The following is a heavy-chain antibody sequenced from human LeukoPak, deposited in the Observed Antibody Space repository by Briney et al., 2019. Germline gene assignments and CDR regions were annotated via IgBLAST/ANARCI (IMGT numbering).Heavy chain of an antibody. CDR1: GFTFSSYA. Sequence: GGSLRLSCAASGFTFSSYAMHWVRQAPGKGLEWVAVISYDGSNKYYADSVKGRFTISRDNSKSTLYLQMNSLRAEDTAVYYCARDPEVIPWYYFDYWGQGTLVTVSS. V-gene: IGHV3-30-3*01. D-gene: IGHD3-22*01. J-gene: IGHJ4*02. CDR2: ISYDGSNK. CDR3: ARDPEVIPWYYFDY.